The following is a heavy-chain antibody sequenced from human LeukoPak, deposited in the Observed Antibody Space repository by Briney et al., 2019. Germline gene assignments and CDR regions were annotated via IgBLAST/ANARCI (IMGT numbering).Heavy chain of an antibody. Sequence: GGSLRLSCAASGFTFSSYWMHWVRQAPGKGLVWVSRINSDGSSTTYADSVKGRFTISRDNAKNTLYLQMNSLRAEDTAVYYCAREEASDWHFDLWGRGTLVTVSS. CDR3: AREEASDWHFDL. J-gene: IGHJ2*01. CDR1: GFTFSSYW. V-gene: IGHV3-74*01. CDR2: INSDGSST.